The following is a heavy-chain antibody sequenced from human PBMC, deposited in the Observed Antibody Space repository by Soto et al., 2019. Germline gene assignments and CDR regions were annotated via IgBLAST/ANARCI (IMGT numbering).Heavy chain of an antibody. CDR2: IKSKTDGGTT. D-gene: IGHD1-26*01. J-gene: IGHJ6*02. Sequence: GGSLRLSCAASGFTFSNAWMSWVRQAPGKGLEWVGRIKSKTDGGTTDYAAPVKGRFTISRDDSKNTLYLQMNSLKTEDTAVYYCTTGFRIVGANWGRYYYGMHVWGPGTTLTVYS. CDR3: TTGFRIVGANWGRYYYGMHV. V-gene: IGHV3-15*01. CDR1: GFTFSNAW.